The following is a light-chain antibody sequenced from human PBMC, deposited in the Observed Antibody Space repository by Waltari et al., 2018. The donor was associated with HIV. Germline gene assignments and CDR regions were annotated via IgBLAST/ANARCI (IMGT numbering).Light chain of an antibody. V-gene: IGLV1-47*01. CDR3: ATWDDSLRVE. J-gene: IGLJ3*02. Sequence: QSVLSQPPSASGTPGQRVTISCSGSSSITGRHFIYWYQQVPGAAPKLLIYRSYQRPSGVPDRFSGSKSGSSASLAISDLRPDDEATYYCATWDDSLRVEFGGGTRLTVL. CDR1: SSITGRHF. CDR2: RSY.